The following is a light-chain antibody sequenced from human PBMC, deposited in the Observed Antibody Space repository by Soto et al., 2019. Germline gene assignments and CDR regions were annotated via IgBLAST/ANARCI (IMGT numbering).Light chain of an antibody. V-gene: IGKV1-39*01. CDR1: QNINNY. CDR3: QQYGSSGT. Sequence: DIQMTQSPSSLSASVGDRVTITCRASQNINNYLSWYQQRPGKAPKLLIYAASSLQSGVPSRFSGSGSGTDFTLTISRLEPEDFAVYYCQQYGSSGTFGQGTKVDIK. CDR2: AAS. J-gene: IGKJ1*01.